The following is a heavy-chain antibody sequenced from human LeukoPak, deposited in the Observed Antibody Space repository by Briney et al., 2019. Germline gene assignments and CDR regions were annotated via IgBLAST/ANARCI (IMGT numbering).Heavy chain of an antibody. V-gene: IGHV4-61*02. Sequence: SETLSLTCTVSGYSISSGSYYWSWIRQPAGKGLEWIGRIYTSGSTNYNPSLKSRVTISVDTSKNQFSLKLSSVTAADTAVYYCARDSPKYGYYYMDVWGKGTTVTISS. CDR1: GYSISSGSYY. CDR3: ARDSPKYGYYYMDV. J-gene: IGHJ6*03. CDR2: IYTSGST. D-gene: IGHD2-2*01.